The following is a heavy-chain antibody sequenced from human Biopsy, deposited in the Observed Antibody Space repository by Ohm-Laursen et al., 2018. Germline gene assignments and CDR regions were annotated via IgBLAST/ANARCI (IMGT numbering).Heavy chain of an antibody. Sequence: SLRLSCAASGFGFSDYDMKWVRQAPGKGLEWVSYISSSASSMYYADSVKGRFTISRDNAKKSLYLQMNSLRAEDTAVYYCARVGRTRVDGAYSYGMDVWGQGTTVIVSS. J-gene: IGHJ6*02. CDR2: ISSSASSM. CDR3: ARVGRTRVDGAYSYGMDV. V-gene: IGHV3-48*03. CDR1: GFGFSDYD. D-gene: IGHD2-15*01.